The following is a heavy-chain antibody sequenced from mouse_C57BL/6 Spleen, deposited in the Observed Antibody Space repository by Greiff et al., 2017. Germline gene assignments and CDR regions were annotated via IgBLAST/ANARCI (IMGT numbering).Heavy chain of an antibody. Sequence: ESGPGLVKPSQSLSLTCSVTGYSITSGYYWNWIRQFPGNKLEWMGYISYDGNNNYNPSLKNRISITRDTSKNQFFLKLNSVTTEDTATYYCASYYGSSSYYYAMDYWGQGTSVTVSS. D-gene: IGHD1-1*01. V-gene: IGHV3-6*01. CDR3: ASYYGSSSYYYAMDY. CDR1: GYSITSGYY. CDR2: ISYDGNN. J-gene: IGHJ4*01.